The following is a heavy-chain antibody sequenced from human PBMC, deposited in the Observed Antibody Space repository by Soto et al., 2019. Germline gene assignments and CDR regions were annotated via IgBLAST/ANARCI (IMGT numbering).Heavy chain of an antibody. V-gene: IGHV3-73*01. CDR1: GFTFSASA. CDR2: IRSKANNYAA. CDR3: TEHLLGV. Sequence: EVQLVESGGGLVQPGGSLKLSCATSGFTFSASAMHWVRQASGKGLEWVGHIRSKANNYAAAYAASGKGRFTIFKDDSKNTADLKINSLKTEDSAVYYCTEHLLGVRDQGTTVTVS. J-gene: IGHJ6*02.